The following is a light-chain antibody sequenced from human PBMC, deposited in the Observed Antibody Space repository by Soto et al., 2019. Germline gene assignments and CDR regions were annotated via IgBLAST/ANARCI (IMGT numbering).Light chain of an antibody. CDR1: QSVDTTF. J-gene: IGKJ1*01. CDR2: GAS. V-gene: IGKV3-20*01. Sequence: EIVLTQSPGSLSLSPGQRATLSCRASQSVDTTFFAWYQKKPGQAPGLLIYGASKRATGIPDRFSGSGSRTDFTLIFSRLEPEDFAVYYCQQYISSVTFGQGTKVEIK. CDR3: QQYISSVT.